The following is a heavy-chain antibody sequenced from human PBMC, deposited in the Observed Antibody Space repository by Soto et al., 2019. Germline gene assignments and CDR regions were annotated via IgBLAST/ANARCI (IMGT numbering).Heavy chain of an antibody. CDR2: IYYSGST. Sequence: SETLSLTCTVSGGSISSYYWSWIRQPPGKGLEWIGYIYYSGSTNFNPSLKSRVTISVDTSKNQFSLKLSSVTAADTAVYYCARASSGSLPPYYYYGMDVWGQGTTVTVSS. V-gene: IGHV4-59*01. CDR3: ARASSGSLPPYYYYGMDV. D-gene: IGHD6-19*01. J-gene: IGHJ6*02. CDR1: GGSISSYY.